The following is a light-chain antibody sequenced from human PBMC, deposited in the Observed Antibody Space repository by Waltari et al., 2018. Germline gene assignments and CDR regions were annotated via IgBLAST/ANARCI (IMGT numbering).Light chain of an antibody. Sequence: QSALTQPASVSGSPGQSITISCTGTSSDIGDSNYVSWYQQHPGEAPKLLLYVVTNRPSGVSHRFSGSKSGNPASLTISGLQAEDEADYYCSSFTTNSPPYVFGTGTEVTVL. CDR3: SSFTTNSPPYV. CDR2: VVT. V-gene: IGLV2-14*01. CDR1: SSDIGDSNY. J-gene: IGLJ1*01.